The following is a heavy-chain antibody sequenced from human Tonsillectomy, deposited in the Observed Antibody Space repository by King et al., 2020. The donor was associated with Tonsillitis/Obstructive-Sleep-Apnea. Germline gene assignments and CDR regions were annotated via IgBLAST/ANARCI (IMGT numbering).Heavy chain of an antibody. CDR3: ARKGETAMAPYYFDY. V-gene: IGHV5-51*01. D-gene: IGHD5-18*01. Sequence: VQLVESGAEVKKPGESLTSSCKGSGYYLSNYWIAWVRQMPGKGLEWMGIIYPGDSDTIYSPAFQGQVTISADKSLSTSYLPWSSLKASDTAMYYCARKGETAMAPYYFDYWGQGTLVTVSS. J-gene: IGHJ4*02. CDR1: GYYLSNYW. CDR2: IYPGDSDT.